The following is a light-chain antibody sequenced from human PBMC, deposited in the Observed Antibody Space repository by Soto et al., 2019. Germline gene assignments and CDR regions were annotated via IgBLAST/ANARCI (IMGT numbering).Light chain of an antibody. CDR2: AAS. CDR3: QQVKSYPLLT. J-gene: IGKJ4*01. Sequence: DIQMTQSPSSVSASVGDRVTITCRASQGVKTDLGWYQQKPGKAPKRLIYAASRLQSGVPSRFSGSGSGTEFTLTISSLQPEDVATYYCQQVKSYPLLTFGGGTKVDIK. CDR1: QGVKTD. V-gene: IGKV1-17*01.